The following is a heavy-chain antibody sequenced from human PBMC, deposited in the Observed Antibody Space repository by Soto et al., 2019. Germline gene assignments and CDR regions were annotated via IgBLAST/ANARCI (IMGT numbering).Heavy chain of an antibody. J-gene: IGHJ3*02. D-gene: IGHD2-8*01. CDR1: GFSFSAYA. Sequence: QSGGSLRLSCAASGFSFSAYAMSWVRQAPGKGLQWVSGLVGSGGGIQYADSVRGRFTVSRDNSKNTLYLQMNSLRAEDTAVYYWEKVLMAGNGVGELFDMGGK. CDR3: EKVLMAGNGVGELFDM. V-gene: IGHV3-23*01. CDR2: LVGSGGGI.